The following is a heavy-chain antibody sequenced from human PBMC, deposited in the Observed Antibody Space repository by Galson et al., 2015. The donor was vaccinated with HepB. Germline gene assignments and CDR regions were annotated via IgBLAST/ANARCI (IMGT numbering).Heavy chain of an antibody. D-gene: IGHD4-17*01. CDR2: ISSSNSAI. J-gene: IGHJ3*02. CDR1: GFTFSRYT. CDR3: ARGGTVTPNDAFDI. V-gene: IGHV3-48*02. Sequence: SLRLSCAVSGFTFSRYTMNWVRRAPGKGLEWLSYISSSNSAIYYADSVKGRFTISRDNVRNSLYLQMNSLRDEDTAVYFCARGGTVTPNDAFDIWGQGTVVTVSS.